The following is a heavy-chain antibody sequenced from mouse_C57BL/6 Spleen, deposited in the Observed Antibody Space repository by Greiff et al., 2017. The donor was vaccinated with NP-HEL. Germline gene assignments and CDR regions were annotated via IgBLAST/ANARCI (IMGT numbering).Heavy chain of an antibody. D-gene: IGHD1-1*01. V-gene: IGHV5-9-1*02. CDR3: TREDYGSSYWYFDV. Sequence: EVKLMESGEGLVKPGGSLKLSCAASGFTFSSYAMSWVRQTPEKRLEWVAYISSGGDYIYYADTVKGRFTISRDHARNTLYLQMSSLTSEDTAMYYCTREDYGSSYWYFDVWGTGTTVTVSS. CDR1: GFTFSSYA. CDR2: ISSGGDYI. J-gene: IGHJ1*03.